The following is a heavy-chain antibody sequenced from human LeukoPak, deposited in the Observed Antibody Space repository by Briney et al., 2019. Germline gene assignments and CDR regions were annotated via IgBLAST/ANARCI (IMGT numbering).Heavy chain of an antibody. Sequence: SETLSLTCAVSGGSISSSNWWSWVRQPPGKGLEWIGEIYHSGSTNYNPSLKSRVTISVDKSKNQFSLKLSSVTAEDTAVYYCARDHTSGYIPLGYWGQGSLVIVSS. CDR2: IYHSGST. V-gene: IGHV4-4*02. CDR3: ARDHTSGYIPLGY. CDR1: GGSISSSNW. J-gene: IGHJ4*02. D-gene: IGHD3-22*01.